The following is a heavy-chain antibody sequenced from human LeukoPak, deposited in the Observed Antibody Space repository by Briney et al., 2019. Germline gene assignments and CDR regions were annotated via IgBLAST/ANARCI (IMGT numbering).Heavy chain of an antibody. J-gene: IGHJ4*02. Sequence: WGSVRVSCKASGGTFSSYAISWVRQAPGQGLEWMGGIIPIFGTANYAQTFQGRVTITADKSTSTAYMELSSLRSEDTAVYYCAREWELLGFFDYWGQGTLVTVSS. V-gene: IGHV1-69*06. CDR2: IIPIFGTA. CDR1: GGTFSSYA. CDR3: AREWELLGFFDY. D-gene: IGHD1-26*01.